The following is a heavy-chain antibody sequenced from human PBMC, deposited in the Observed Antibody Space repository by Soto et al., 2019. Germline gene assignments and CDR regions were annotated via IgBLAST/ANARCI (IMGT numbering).Heavy chain of an antibody. CDR1: GFTFSSYG. Sequence: GGSLRLSCAASGFTFSSYGMHWVRQAPGKGLEWVAVISYDGSNKYYADSVKGRFTISRDNSKNTLYLQMNSLRAEDTAVYYCANLLGYSSGWYSWYYYYGMDVWGQGTTVTVSS. V-gene: IGHV3-30*18. CDR3: ANLLGYSSGWYSWYYYYGMDV. D-gene: IGHD6-19*01. CDR2: ISYDGSNK. J-gene: IGHJ6*02.